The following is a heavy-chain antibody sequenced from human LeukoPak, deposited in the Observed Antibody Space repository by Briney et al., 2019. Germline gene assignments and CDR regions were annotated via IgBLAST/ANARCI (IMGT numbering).Heavy chain of an antibody. D-gene: IGHD6-19*01. CDR3: ARISSLAVAGIN. CDR2: ISSSGSTI. Sequence: GGSLRLSCAASGFTFSSYEMNLVRQAPGKGLEWVSYISSSGSTIYYADSVKGRFTISRDNAKNSLYLQMNSLRAEDTAVYYCARISSLAVAGINWGQGTLVTVSS. CDR1: GFTFSSYE. V-gene: IGHV3-48*03. J-gene: IGHJ4*02.